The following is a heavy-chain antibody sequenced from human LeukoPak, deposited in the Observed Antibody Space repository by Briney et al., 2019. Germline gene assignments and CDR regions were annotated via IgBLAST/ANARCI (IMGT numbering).Heavy chain of an antibody. Sequence: GGSLRLSCAASGFTLSSYSMNWVRQAPGKGLEWVSYISSSSTHIYYADSVEGRFTISRDTTTNSLYLQMNSLRAEDTAVYYCAKDLRRRYCCGSGRRGGTFDIWGQGTMVTVSS. V-gene: IGHV3-21*01. CDR3: AKDLRRRYCCGSGRRGGTFDI. CDR1: GFTLSSYS. CDR2: ISSSSTHI. D-gene: IGHD3-10*01. J-gene: IGHJ3*02.